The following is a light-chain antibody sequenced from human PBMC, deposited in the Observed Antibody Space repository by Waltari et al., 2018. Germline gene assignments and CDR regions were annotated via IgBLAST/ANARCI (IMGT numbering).Light chain of an antibody. CDR2: SNN. V-gene: IGLV1-44*01. CDR1: GSNIGART. J-gene: IGLJ2*01. CDR3: AAWDDTLNGVL. Sequence: QSVLTQSPSPSGTPGQTVTIFCSGSGSNIGARTVNWYQQLPGTAPKLLIYSNNQRPSGVPDRFSGSKSGSSASLAISRLQSEDEADYYCAAWDDTLNGVLFGGGTKLTVL.